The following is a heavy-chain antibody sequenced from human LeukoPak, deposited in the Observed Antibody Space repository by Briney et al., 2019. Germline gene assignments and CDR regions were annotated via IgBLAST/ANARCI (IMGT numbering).Heavy chain of an antibody. CDR3: ARTGGGSGGI. V-gene: IGHV4-59*01. CDR2: VYYSGST. CDR1: NGSITNYY. D-gene: IGHD6-19*01. J-gene: IGHJ3*02. Sequence: PSETLSLTCTVSNGSITNYYWSWVRQPPGKGLEWIGYVYYSGSTTYNPSLKSRVTISLDMSKNQFSLKLRSVTAADTAVYYCARTGGGSGGIWGQGTMVTVSS.